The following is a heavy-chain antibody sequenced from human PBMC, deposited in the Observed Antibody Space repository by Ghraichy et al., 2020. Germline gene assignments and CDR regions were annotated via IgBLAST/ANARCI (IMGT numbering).Heavy chain of an antibody. CDR2: ISEDGSEE. Sequence: GGSLRLSCAASGFTFSGYWMSWVRQAPGKGLEWVANISEDGSEEYYVDSVKGRFTISRDNSKSSLYLQMSTLRVEDTAVYYCARDVPPPVTAYLDYWGQGTLVTVSS. CDR3: ARDVPPPVTAYLDY. CDR1: GFTFSGYW. D-gene: IGHD1-20*01. V-gene: IGHV3-7*01. J-gene: IGHJ4*02.